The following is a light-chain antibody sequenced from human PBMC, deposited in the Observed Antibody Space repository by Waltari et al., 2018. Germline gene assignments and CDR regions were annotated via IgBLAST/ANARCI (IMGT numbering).Light chain of an antibody. Sequence: QSALTQPASVSGSPGQSITISCTGTSNDVGSYNLVSWYQQRPGKAPKFIIYEVNRPPSGLSSRFSGSKSGNTASLTISGLQAEDEADYFCCSYAGVTTFYVFGTGTRVTVL. CDR1: SNDVGSYNL. J-gene: IGLJ1*01. CDR3: CSYAGVTTFYV. CDR2: EVN. V-gene: IGLV2-23*02.